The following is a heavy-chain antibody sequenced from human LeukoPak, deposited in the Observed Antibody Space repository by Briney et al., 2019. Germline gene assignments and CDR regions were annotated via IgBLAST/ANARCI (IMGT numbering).Heavy chain of an antibody. Sequence: PGGSLRLSCAASGFTFSSYAMSWVRQAPGKGLEWVSAISGSGGSTYYADSVKGRFTISRDNSKNTLYLQMNNLRVEDTAVYFCVRHDSYIPFWGQGTLVTVSS. D-gene: IGHD5-18*01. CDR1: GFTFSSYA. V-gene: IGHV3-23*01. CDR3: VRHDSYIPF. CDR2: ISGSGGST. J-gene: IGHJ4*02.